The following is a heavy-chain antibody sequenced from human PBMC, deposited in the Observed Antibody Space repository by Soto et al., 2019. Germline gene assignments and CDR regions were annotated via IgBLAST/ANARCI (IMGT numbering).Heavy chain of an antibody. CDR1: GGTFSSYA. D-gene: IGHD3-22*01. V-gene: IGHV1-69*06. J-gene: IGHJ4*02. Sequence: ASVKVSCKASGGTFSSYAISWVRQAPGQGLEWMGGIIPIFGTANYAQKFQGRVTITADKSTSTAYMELSSPRSEDTAVYYCARLTHSSGWYYYFDYWGQGTLVPVSS. CDR3: ARLTHSSGWYYYFDY. CDR2: IIPIFGTA.